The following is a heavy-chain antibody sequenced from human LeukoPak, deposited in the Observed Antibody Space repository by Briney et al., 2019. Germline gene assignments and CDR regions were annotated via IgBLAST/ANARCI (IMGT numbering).Heavy chain of an antibody. V-gene: IGHV3-21*01. CDR2: ISSSSSYI. D-gene: IGHD6-13*01. CDR1: GFTFSSYS. Sequence: GGSLRLSCAASGFTFSSYSMNWVRQAPGKGLEWVSSISSSSSYIYYADSVKGRFTISRDNAKNSLYLQMNSLRAEDTAVYYCARDAIAAAGYYYYYGMDVWGKGTTVTVSS. J-gene: IGHJ6*04. CDR3: ARDAIAAAGYYYYYGMDV.